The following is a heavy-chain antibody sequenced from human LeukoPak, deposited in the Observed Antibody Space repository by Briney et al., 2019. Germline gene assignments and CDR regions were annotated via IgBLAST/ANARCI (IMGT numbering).Heavy chain of an antibody. J-gene: IGHJ4*02. D-gene: IGHD3-22*01. CDR3: ARHTPTRRNYYDSSGYHFDY. CDR2: IYYNGGT. V-gene: IGHV4-59*01. Sequence: SETLSLTCTVSGGSISTYSWSWIRQPPGKGLEWIGYIYYNGGTNYNPSLKSRVTISIDTSKTQFSLKVSSVTAADTAVYYCARHTPTRRNYYDSSGYHFDYWGQGTLVTVSS. CDR1: GGSISTYS.